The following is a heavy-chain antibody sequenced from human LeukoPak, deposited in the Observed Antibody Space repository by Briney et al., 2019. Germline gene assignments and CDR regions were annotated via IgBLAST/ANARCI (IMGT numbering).Heavy chain of an antibody. V-gene: IGHV1-46*01. D-gene: IGHD3-22*01. Sequence: ASVRACCKPSGYTFTRYYMHWGRQSPGQRVKWWGIINLSGGSTSYAQKFQGRVTMTRDMSTSTVYMELSSLRSEDTAVYHCARPYDSSGYLNYWGQRTLVTVSS. CDR3: ARPYDSSGYLNY. CDR2: INLSGGST. J-gene: IGHJ4*02. CDR1: GYTFTRYY.